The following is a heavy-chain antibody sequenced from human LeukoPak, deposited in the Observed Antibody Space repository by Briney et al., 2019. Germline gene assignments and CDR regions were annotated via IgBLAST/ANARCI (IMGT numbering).Heavy chain of an antibody. J-gene: IGHJ3*02. V-gene: IGHV4-39*07. CDR3: ASNPYSGSYYGAFDI. Sequence: PSETLSLTCTVSGGSISSSSYYWGWIRQPPGKGLEWIGEINHGGSTNYNPSLKSRVTISVDTSKNQFSLKLSSVTAADTAVYYCASNPYSGSYYGAFDIWGQGTMVTVSS. D-gene: IGHD1-26*01. CDR2: INHGGST. CDR1: GGSISSSSYY.